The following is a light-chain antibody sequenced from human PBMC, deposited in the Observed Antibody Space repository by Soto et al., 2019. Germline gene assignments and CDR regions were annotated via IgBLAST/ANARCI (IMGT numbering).Light chain of an antibody. Sequence: QSVLTQPPSVSAAPGQTVTISCSGSSSNIGNNYVSWYQHLPGTAPKLLIYDHNKRPSGIPDRFSGSKSGTSATLGITGLQTGDEADYYCGTLDSGLSAVVFGGGTQLTVL. V-gene: IGLV1-51*01. CDR3: GTLDSGLSAVV. J-gene: IGLJ2*01. CDR2: DHN. CDR1: SSNIGNNY.